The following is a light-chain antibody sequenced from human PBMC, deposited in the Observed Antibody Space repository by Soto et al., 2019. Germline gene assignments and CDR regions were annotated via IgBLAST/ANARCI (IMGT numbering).Light chain of an antibody. CDR1: QSVTSSY. V-gene: IGKV3-20*01. CDR2: AAS. CDR3: QQYGNSPVT. Sequence: EIALTQSPGTLSLSPGEIATLSCRASQSVTSSYLAWYQQKPGQAPRLLIYAASSTATGIPDRFSGSGSGTDFTLTISRLEPEDFAVYYCQQYGNSPVTFGQGTKLEIK. J-gene: IGKJ2*01.